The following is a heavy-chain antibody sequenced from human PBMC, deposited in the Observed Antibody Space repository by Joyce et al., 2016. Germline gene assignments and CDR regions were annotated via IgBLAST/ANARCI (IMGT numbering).Heavy chain of an antibody. V-gene: IGHV3-30*18. J-gene: IGHJ4*02. CDR2: ISYDGIYK. CDR1: GLTLSNYG. Sequence: VQLVESGGGVVQPGRSLRLSCAASGLTLSNYGVHWVRQAPGKGQEWVLVISYDGIYKYYADSVKVRFTISRDNSKNTVFLEMNSLRTEDTAVYYCAKILTATYSSGWFLDYWGQGTLVTVSS. D-gene: IGHD6-25*01. CDR3: AKILTATYSSGWFLDY.